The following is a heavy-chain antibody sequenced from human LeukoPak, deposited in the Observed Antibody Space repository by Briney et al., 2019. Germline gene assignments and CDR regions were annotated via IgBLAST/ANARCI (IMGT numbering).Heavy chain of an antibody. CDR3: AREDVAASAGAFDI. J-gene: IGHJ3*02. V-gene: IGHV1-2*02. CDR1: GYTFTGYY. D-gene: IGHD6-13*01. CDR2: INPNSGGT. Sequence: ASVKDSCKASGYTFTGYYMHWVRQAPGQGLEWMGWINPNSGGTNYAQKFQGRVTMTRDTSISTAYMELSRLRSDDTAVYYCAREDVAASAGAFDIWGQGTMVTVSS.